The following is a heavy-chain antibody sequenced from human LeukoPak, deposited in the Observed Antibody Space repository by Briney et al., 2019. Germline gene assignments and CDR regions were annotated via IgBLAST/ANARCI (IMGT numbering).Heavy chain of an antibody. CDR3: ARGGYSGYVSQYYFDY. Sequence: GASVKVSCKASGYTFTNYSISWVRQAPGQGLEWMGWISAYNGDTNYAQKLQGRVTMTTDTSTSTAYMELRSLRSDDTAVYYCARGGYSGYVSQYYFDYWGQGTLVTVSS. CDR2: ISAYNGDT. V-gene: IGHV1-18*01. D-gene: IGHD5-12*01. J-gene: IGHJ4*02. CDR1: GYTFTNYS.